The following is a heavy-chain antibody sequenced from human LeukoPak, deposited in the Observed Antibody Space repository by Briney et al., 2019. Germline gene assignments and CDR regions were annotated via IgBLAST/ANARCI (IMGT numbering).Heavy chain of an antibody. CDR2: IKQDGSEK. V-gene: IGHV3-7*05. CDR1: TFTFKNYC. CDR3: ASRAGYTGSWSAFDY. Sequence: PGGSLRLSCTASTFTFKNYCMSWVRKAQGKGLEWVANIKQDGSEKSHVASVKGRFTISRDNAKNSLYLQMNSLRAEDTAVYYCASRAGYTGSWSAFDYWGQGTLVTVSS. J-gene: IGHJ4*02. D-gene: IGHD6-13*01.